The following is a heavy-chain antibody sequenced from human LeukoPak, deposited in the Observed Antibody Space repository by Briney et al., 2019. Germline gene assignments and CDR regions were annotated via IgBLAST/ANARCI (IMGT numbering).Heavy chain of an antibody. D-gene: IGHD4-17*01. CDR3: ARGSAHLDYGDNGDYFDY. CDR2: ISDSGGST. Sequence: AGSLRLSCAVSGFTFSSFGMSWVRPAPGKGLEWVSSISDSGGSTYYADSVKGRFTISRDNSKNTLYLQMNSLRAEDTAVYYCARGSAHLDYGDNGDYFDYWGQGTLVTVSS. CDR1: GFTFSSFG. J-gene: IGHJ4*02. V-gene: IGHV3-23*01.